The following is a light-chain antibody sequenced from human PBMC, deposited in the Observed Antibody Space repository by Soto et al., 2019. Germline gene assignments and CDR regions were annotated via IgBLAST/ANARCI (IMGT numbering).Light chain of an antibody. CDR2: WAS. Sequence: DIVMTQSPDSLGVSLGERATINCKSSKSVLYSSNNKNYLAWYQQKPGQPPKRLIYWASTRESGVPERFSGSGSGTDFTLTISSLQAEDVAVYYCQQYYSTPWTFGQGTKVEIK. V-gene: IGKV4-1*01. CDR3: QQYYSTPWT. CDR1: KSVLYSSNNKNY. J-gene: IGKJ1*01.